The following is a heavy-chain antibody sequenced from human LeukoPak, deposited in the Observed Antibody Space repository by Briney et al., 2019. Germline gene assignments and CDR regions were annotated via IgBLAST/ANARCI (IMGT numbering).Heavy chain of an antibody. V-gene: IGHV3-7*01. D-gene: IGHD1-26*01. CDR2: IKQDGSEK. J-gene: IGHJ6*03. CDR1: GFTFNNYW. Sequence: GGSLRLSCTASGFTFNNYWMSWVRQAPGKWLEWVANIKQDGSEKYYVDSVKGRFTISRDNAKNSLYLQMNSLRAEDTAVYYCAREEWELLRYYYYYMDVWGKGTTVTVSS. CDR3: AREEWELLRYYYYYMDV.